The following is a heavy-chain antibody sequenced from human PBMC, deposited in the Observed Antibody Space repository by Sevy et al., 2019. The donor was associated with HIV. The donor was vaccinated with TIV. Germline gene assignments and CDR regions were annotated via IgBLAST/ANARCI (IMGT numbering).Heavy chain of an antibody. CDR1: GFAFYDYS. CDR2: LSFGCGKI. J-gene: IGHJ4*02. Sequence: VGSVRLSCAASGFAFYDYSMSWIRQAPGKGLEWVATLSFGCGKINYADSVKGRFTISRDNSKNSFYLQMDNLRVEDTALYYCAREGCTRPHDYWGQGTRVTVSS. D-gene: IGHD2-8*01. CDR3: AREGCTRPHDY. V-gene: IGHV3-23*01.